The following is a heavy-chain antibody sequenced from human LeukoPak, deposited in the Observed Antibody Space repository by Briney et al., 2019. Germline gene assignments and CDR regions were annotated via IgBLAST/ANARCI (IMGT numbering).Heavy chain of an antibody. CDR3: AELGITMIGGV. D-gene: IGHD3-10*02. Sequence: GGSLRLSCAASGFTFSRHNMNWVRQAPGKGLEWVSYISSSGSTIYYADSVEGRFTISRDNAKNSLYLQMNSLRAEDTAVYYCAELGITMIGGVWGKGTTVTISS. CDR1: GFTFSRHN. CDR2: ISSSGSTI. J-gene: IGHJ6*04. V-gene: IGHV3-48*03.